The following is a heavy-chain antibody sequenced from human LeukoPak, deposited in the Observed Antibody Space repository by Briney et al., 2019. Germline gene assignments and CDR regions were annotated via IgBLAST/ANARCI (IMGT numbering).Heavy chain of an antibody. D-gene: IGHD6-13*01. J-gene: IGHJ6*02. Sequence: PGGSLRLSCAASGFTFSSYDVHWVRQATGKGLEWVSAIGTAGDTYYPGSVKGRFTISRENAKNSLYLQMNSLRAEDTAVYYCARAKDLAAAASGPMDVWGQGTTVTVSS. CDR2: IGTAGDT. CDR1: GFTFSSYD. V-gene: IGHV3-13*01. CDR3: ARAKDLAAAASGPMDV.